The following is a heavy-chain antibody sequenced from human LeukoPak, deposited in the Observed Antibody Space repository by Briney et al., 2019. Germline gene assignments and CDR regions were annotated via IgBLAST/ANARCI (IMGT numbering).Heavy chain of an antibody. J-gene: IGHJ4*02. CDR1: GGSISIYY. CDR2: IYYSGST. V-gene: IGHV4-59*01. CDR3: ARSYGSGSYYKSYYFDY. D-gene: IGHD3-10*01. Sequence: SETLSLTCTVSGGSISIYYWSWIRQPPGKGLEWIGYIYYSGSTNYNPSLKSRVTISVDTSKNQFSLKLSSVTAADTAVYYCARSYGSGSYYKSYYFDYWGQGTLVTVSS.